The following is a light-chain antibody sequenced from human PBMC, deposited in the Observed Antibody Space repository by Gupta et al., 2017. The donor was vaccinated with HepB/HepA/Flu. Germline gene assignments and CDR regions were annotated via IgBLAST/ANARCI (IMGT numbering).Light chain of an antibody. CDR1: QGIGSY. CDR2: AAS. J-gene: IGKJ4*01. CDR3: QQFNSYPIT. Sequence: DIQLTQSPAFLSASVGDRVTITCRASQGIGSYLAWYQQKPWKAPKLLIYAASTLQSGVPLRFSGSGFGREFTLTISSLQPEDFATYYCQQFNSYPITFGRGTKVEIK. V-gene: IGKV1-9*01.